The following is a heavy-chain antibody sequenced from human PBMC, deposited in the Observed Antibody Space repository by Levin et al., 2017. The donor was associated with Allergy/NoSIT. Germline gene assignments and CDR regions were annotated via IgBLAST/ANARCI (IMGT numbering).Heavy chain of an antibody. CDR3: ARVSGNYYYAMDV. D-gene: IGHD1-14*01. CDR1: GYNFTNYW. J-gene: IGHJ6*02. CDR2: INPRDSDA. Sequence: GESLKISCKGSGYNFTNYWIGWVRQMPGKGLEWMGIINPRDSDARYGPSFQGQVTMSVDKSISTTYLQCSGLKASDSAMFYCARVSGNYYYAMDVWGQGTTVTVSS. V-gene: IGHV5-51*01.